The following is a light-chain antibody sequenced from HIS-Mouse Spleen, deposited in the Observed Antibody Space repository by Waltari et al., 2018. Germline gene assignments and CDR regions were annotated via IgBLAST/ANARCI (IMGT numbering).Light chain of an antibody. V-gene: IGLV2-23*01. Sequence: QSALTQPASVSGSPGPSITISCTGTSSDVGSYNLVSWYQPHPGKAPKLMIYEGSKRPSGVSNRFSGSKSGNTASLTISGLQAEDEADYYCCSYAGSSTVVFGGGTKLTVL. CDR2: EGS. J-gene: IGLJ2*01. CDR3: CSYAGSSTVV. CDR1: SSDVGSYNL.